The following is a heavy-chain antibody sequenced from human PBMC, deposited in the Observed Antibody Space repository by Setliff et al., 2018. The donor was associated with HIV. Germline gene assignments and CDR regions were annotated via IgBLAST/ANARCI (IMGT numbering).Heavy chain of an antibody. V-gene: IGHV1-18*01. Sequence: ASVKVSCKASGYTFTSYGISWVRQAPGQGLEWMGWISAYNGNTNYAEKFQGRLIISADPSTNTAYMELSSLRSEDTAVYYCARQTVTVGIPGYFDSWGQGTLVTVSS. D-gene: IGHD6-13*01. CDR2: ISAYNGNT. J-gene: IGHJ4*02. CDR1: GYTFTSYG. CDR3: ARQTVTVGIPGYFDS.